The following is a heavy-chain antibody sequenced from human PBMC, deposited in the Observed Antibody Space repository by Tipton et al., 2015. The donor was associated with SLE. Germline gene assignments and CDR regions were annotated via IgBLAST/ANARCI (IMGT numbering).Heavy chain of an antibody. CDR2: IYYSGNT. CDR1: GGSISSYY. D-gene: IGHD2-15*01. J-gene: IGHJ3*02. CDR3: ARVLLSTLGAFDI. V-gene: IGHV4-59*08. Sequence: TLSLTCTVSGGSISSYYWSWIRQPPGKGLEWIGYIYYSGNTNYNPSLKSRVTISVDTSKNQFSLRLSSVTAADTAAYYCARVLLSTLGAFDIWGQGTMVTVSS.